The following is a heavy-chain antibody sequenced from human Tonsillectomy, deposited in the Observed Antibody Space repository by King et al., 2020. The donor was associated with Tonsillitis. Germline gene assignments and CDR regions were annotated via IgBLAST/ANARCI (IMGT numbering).Heavy chain of an antibody. J-gene: IGHJ4*02. CDR1: GGSISTYY. CDR3: ARHEGQWLAYFDY. Sequence: VQLQESGPGLVKPSETLSLTCSISGGSISTYYWSWIRQPPGKGLEWIGYIYYSGRTDYNPSLKSRVTISVDTSKNQFSLKLSSVTAADTAMYYCARHEGQWLAYFDYWGQGVLVTVS. CDR2: IYYSGRT. V-gene: IGHV4-59*08. D-gene: IGHD6-19*01.